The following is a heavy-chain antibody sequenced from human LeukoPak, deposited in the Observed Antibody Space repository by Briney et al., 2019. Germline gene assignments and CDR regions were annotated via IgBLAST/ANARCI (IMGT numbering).Heavy chain of an antibody. D-gene: IGHD3-10*01. Sequence: GGSLRLSCAASGFTFSSYSMNWVRQAPGKGLEWVSSISSSSSYIYYADSVKGRFTISRDNAKNSLYLQMNSLRVEDTAVYYCARDRDYGSGSPRLGWFDPWGQGTLVTVSS. V-gene: IGHV3-21*01. CDR1: GFTFSSYS. J-gene: IGHJ5*02. CDR3: ARDRDYGSGSPRLGWFDP. CDR2: ISSSSSYI.